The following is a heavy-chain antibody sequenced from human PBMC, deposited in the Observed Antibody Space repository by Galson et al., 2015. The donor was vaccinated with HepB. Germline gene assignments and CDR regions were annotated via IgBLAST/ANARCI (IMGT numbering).Heavy chain of an antibody. CDR3: AKDIGVGAPGDN. CDR2: ISWNSGNI. Sequence: SLRLSCAASEFIFEEYTMHWVRQAPGKGLEWVSSISWNSGNIGYADSVKGRFTISRDNAKSSLYLQMNSLRAEDTALYYCAKDIGVGAPGDNWGQGTLVTVSS. V-gene: IGHV3-9*01. D-gene: IGHD1-26*01. CDR1: EFIFEEYT. J-gene: IGHJ4*02.